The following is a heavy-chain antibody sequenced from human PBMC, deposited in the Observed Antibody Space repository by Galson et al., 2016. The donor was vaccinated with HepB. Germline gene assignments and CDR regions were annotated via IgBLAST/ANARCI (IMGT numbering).Heavy chain of an antibody. Sequence: SETLSLTCTVSGGSISSYYWTWIRQPPGKGLEWIGYIYFSGSTNSNPSLKSRVTISVDTSKNQFSLTLNSVTAADTAVYFCAGDRGYCSGGGCYSLASFDYRGQGTLVTVSS. V-gene: IGHV4-59*01. CDR1: GGSISSYY. CDR2: IYFSGST. D-gene: IGHD2-15*01. J-gene: IGHJ4*02. CDR3: AGDRGYCSGGGCYSLASFDY.